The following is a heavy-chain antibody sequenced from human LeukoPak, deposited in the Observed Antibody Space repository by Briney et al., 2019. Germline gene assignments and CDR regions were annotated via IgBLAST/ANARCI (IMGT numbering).Heavy chain of an antibody. CDR1: GFTFSSYS. J-gene: IGHJ4*02. Sequence: GGSLRLSCAASGFTFSSYSMNWVRQAPGKGLEWVSSISSSSSYIYYADSVKGRFTISRDNAKNSLYLQMNSLRAEDTAVYYCARSDCSSTSCYLYWGQGTLVTVSS. V-gene: IGHV3-21*01. CDR2: ISSSSSYI. CDR3: ARSDCSSTSCYLY. D-gene: IGHD2-2*01.